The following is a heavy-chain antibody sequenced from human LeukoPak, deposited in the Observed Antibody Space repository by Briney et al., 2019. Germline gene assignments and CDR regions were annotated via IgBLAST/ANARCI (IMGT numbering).Heavy chain of an antibody. J-gene: IGHJ4*02. CDR2: IYYSGST. CDR3: ARFYYTYLDY. Sequence: PSETLSLTCTVSGGSISSSSYYWGWIRQPPGKGLEWTGSIYYSGSTYYNLSLKSRVTISVDTSKNQFSLKLSSVTAADTAVYYCARFYYTYLDYWGQGTLVTVSS. CDR1: GGSISSSSYY. D-gene: IGHD3-3*01. V-gene: IGHV4-39*01.